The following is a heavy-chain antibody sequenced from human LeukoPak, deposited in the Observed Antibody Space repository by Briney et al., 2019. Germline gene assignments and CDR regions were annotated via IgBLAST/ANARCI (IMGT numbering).Heavy chain of an antibody. CDR3: ARGENYDILTGYYNTRPNDY. J-gene: IGHJ4*02. Sequence: ASVKVSCKASGYTFTGYYMHWVRQAPGQGLEWMGWINPNSGGTNYAQKFQGRVTMTRDTSISTAYMELSRLRSDDTAVYYCARGENYDILTGYYNTRPNDYWGQGTLVTVSS. CDR1: GYTFTGYY. D-gene: IGHD3-9*01. CDR2: INPNSGGT. V-gene: IGHV1-2*02.